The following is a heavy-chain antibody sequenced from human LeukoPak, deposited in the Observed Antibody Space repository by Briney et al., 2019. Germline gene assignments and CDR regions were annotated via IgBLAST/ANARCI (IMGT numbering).Heavy chain of an antibody. V-gene: IGHV3-7*01. D-gene: IGHD3-22*01. CDR1: GFIIFKSW. Sequence: GGSLSLSCAASGFIIFKSWMTWVRQAPGKGLEWVAIIKQDASETYYLDSVKGRFTISRGNAKNSIYLHMTRLRVEDTAVYYCARVAGEASGYHPFDIWGQGTMVTASS. CDR2: IKQDASET. CDR3: ARVAGEASGYHPFDI. J-gene: IGHJ3*02.